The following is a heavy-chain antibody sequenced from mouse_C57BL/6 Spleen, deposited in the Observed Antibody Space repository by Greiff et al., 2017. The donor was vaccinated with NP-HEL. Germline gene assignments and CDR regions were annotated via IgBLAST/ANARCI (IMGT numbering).Heavy chain of an antibody. Sequence: QVQLQQPGAELVRPGSSVKLSCKASGYTFTSYWMHWVKQRPIQGLEWIGNIDPSDSETHYNQKFKDKATLTVDKSSSTAYMQLSSLTSEDSAVYYCARGGLGQGDWYFDVWGTGTTVTVSS. J-gene: IGHJ1*03. CDR1: GYTFTSYW. D-gene: IGHD4-1*01. CDR3: ARGGLGQGDWYFDV. V-gene: IGHV1-52*01. CDR2: IDPSDSET.